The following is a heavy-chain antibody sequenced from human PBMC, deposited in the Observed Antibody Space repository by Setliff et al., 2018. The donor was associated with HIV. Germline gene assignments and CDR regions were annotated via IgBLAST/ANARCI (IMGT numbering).Heavy chain of an antibody. CDR1: GYTFTDYF. CDR3: ARGQQLPH. CDR2: MNTNSGNT. J-gene: IGHJ4*02. V-gene: IGHV1-8*02. Sequence: ASVKVSCKASGYTFTDYFMHWVRQATGQGPEWIGWMNTNSGNTGYAQKFQGRVTMTRNTSISTAYMELSSLRSEDTAVYYCARGQQLPHWGQGTLVTVSS. D-gene: IGHD6-13*01.